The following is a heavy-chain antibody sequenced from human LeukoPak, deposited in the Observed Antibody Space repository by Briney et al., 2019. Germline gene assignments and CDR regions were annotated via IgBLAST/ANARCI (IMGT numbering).Heavy chain of an antibody. Sequence: ASVKVSFKASGYTLTDYYIHWVRQAPGQGLEWMGWINPNSGDTTYAQKFQGRVTMTRDTSISSAYMDLSRLNSDDTAVYFFAREEQYNNFFDYWGPGTLVTVSS. CDR2: INPNSGDT. D-gene: IGHD1/OR15-1a*01. CDR3: AREEQYNNFFDY. CDR1: GYTLTDYY. V-gene: IGHV1-2*02. J-gene: IGHJ4*02.